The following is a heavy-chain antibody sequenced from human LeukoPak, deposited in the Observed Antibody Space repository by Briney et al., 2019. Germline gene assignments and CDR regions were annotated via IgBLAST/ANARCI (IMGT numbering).Heavy chain of an antibody. D-gene: IGHD3-22*01. V-gene: IGHV4-4*02. CDR1: YGSISTSNW. Sequence: PSETLSLTCAVSYGSISTSNWWTWVRQPPGKGLEWIGEISHSGTTNYNPSLKSRVTISVDKSKNQFSLKLSSVTAADTAVYYCARDDFDSRAFDIWGQGTKVTVSS. CDR3: ARDDFDSRAFDI. J-gene: IGHJ3*02. CDR2: ISHSGTT.